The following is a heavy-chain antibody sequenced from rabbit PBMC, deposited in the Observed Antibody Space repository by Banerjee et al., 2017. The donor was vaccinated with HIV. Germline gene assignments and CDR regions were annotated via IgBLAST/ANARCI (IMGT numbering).Heavy chain of an antibody. CDR2: INSSSGNT. J-gene: IGHJ4*01. D-gene: IGHD2-1*01. CDR3: ARAGYDNYGDYHNL. Sequence: WIACINSSSGNTVYANWAKGRFTISKTSSTTVTLQMTSLTAADTATYFCARAGYDNYGDYHNLWGPGTLVTVS. V-gene: IGHV1S40*01.